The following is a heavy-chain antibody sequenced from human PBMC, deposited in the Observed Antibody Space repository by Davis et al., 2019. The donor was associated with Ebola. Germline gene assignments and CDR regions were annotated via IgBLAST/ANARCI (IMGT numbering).Heavy chain of an antibody. J-gene: IGHJ3*02. D-gene: IGHD2-2*02. CDR3: ARKPYTYDAFDI. V-gene: IGHV3-30*04. CDR1: GFIFSSDA. Sequence: GESLKISCAASGFIFSSDAMHWVRQAPGKGLEWVAVISYDGGNKFYADSVKGRFTISRDNSKNMLFLQMDSLNSEDTAVYFCARKPYTYDAFDIWGQGTMVTVSS. CDR2: ISYDGGNK.